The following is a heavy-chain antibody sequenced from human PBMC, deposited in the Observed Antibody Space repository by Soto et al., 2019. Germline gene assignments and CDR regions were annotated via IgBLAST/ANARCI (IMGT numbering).Heavy chain of an antibody. D-gene: IGHD6-6*01. V-gene: IGHV3-23*01. Sequence: GGSLRLSCAASGFTFSSYAMSWVRQAPGKGLEWVSAISGSGGSTYYADSVKGRFTISRDNTKNTLYLQMNSLRAEDTAVYYCAKISPWQLVVGYYFDYWGQGTLVTVSS. CDR3: AKISPWQLVVGYYFDY. CDR1: GFTFSSYA. CDR2: ISGSGGST. J-gene: IGHJ4*02.